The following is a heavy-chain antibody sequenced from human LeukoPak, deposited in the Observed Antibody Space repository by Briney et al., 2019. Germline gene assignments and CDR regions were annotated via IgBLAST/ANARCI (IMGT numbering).Heavy chain of an antibody. CDR3: ARERPGSASAFEY. Sequence: SETLSLTCTVSGGSISSYYWSWIRQPPGKGLEWIGCIYYSGSTNYNPSLKSRVTMSVDTSKNQFSLKLSSVTAADTAVYYCARERPGSASAFEYWGQGTLVTVSS. CDR1: GGSISSYY. V-gene: IGHV4-59*01. CDR2: IYYSGST. J-gene: IGHJ4*02. D-gene: IGHD6-25*01.